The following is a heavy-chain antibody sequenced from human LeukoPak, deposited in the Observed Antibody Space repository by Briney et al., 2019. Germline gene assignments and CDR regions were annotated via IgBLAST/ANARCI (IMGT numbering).Heavy chain of an antibody. J-gene: IGHJ5*02. D-gene: IGHD6-6*01. CDR2: ISWNSGSI. Sequence: PGGSLSLSCAASGFTFDDYAMHRVRQAPGKGLEWVSGISWNSGSIGYADSVKGRFTISRDNAKTSLYLQMNSLRAEDTALYYCAKDGYSSSFSPPAFDPWGQGTLVTVSS. V-gene: IGHV3-9*01. CDR1: GFTFDDYA. CDR3: AKDGYSSSFSPPAFDP.